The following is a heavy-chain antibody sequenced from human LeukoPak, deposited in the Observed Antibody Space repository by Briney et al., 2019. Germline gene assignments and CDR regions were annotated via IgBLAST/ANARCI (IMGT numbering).Heavy chain of an antibody. Sequence: VASVKVSCKASGYTFTSYGISWVRQAPGQGLEWMGWINAGNGNTKYSQEFQGRVTITRDTSASTAYMELSSLRSEDMAVYYCARSAYQLLDWFDPWGQGTLVTVSS. V-gene: IGHV1-3*03. J-gene: IGHJ5*02. CDR2: INAGNGNT. CDR1: GYTFTSYG. D-gene: IGHD2-2*01. CDR3: ARSAYQLLDWFDP.